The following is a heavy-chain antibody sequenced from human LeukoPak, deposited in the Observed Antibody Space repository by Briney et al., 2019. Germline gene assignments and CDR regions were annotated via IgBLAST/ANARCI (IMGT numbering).Heavy chain of an antibody. CDR1: GGSISSSNW. D-gene: IGHD2-21*02. J-gene: IGHJ4*02. CDR2: INHSGST. V-gene: IGHV4-4*02. CDR3: ARGPPYIVVVTAIGFFDY. Sequence: SETLSLTCAVSGGSISSSNWWSWVRQPPGKGLEWIGEINHSGSTNYNPSLKSRVTISVDTSKNQFSLKLSSVTAADTAVYYCARGPPYIVVVTAIGFFDYWGQGTLVTVSS.